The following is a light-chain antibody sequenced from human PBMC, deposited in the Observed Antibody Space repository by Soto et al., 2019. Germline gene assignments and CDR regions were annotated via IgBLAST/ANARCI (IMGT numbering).Light chain of an antibody. V-gene: IGKV1-5*03. CDR1: QSISSW. Sequence: DIQMTQSPSTLSASVGDRVTITCRASQSISSWLAWYQQKPGKAPKLLIYKASSLESGVPSRFSGSESGTEFTFTVSSLQPDDFATYYCQQYNSYPVTFGQGTKVDIK. J-gene: IGKJ1*01. CDR2: KAS. CDR3: QQYNSYPVT.